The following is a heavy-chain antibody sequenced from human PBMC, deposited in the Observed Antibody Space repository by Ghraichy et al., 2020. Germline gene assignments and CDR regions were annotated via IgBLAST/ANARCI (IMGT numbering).Heavy chain of an antibody. J-gene: IGHJ4*02. CDR1: GGSFSGYY. Sequence: SETLSLTCAVYGGSFSGYYWSWIRQPPGKGLEWIGEINHSGSTNYNPSLKSRVTISVDTSKNQFSLKLSSVTAADTAVYYCARVGGSVYYYGSGSFDYGGQGTLVTVSS. CDR3: ARVGGSVYYYGSGSFDY. V-gene: IGHV4-34*01. CDR2: INHSGST. D-gene: IGHD3-10*01.